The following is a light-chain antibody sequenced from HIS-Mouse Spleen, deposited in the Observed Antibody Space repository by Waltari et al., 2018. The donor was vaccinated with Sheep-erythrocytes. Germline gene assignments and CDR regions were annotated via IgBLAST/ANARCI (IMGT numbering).Light chain of an antibody. J-gene: IGKJ4*01. CDR1: QYISNY. V-gene: IGKV1-33*01. CDR3: QQYDNLPLT. Sequence: DIQMTQSPSSLSASVGDRVTITCQASQYISNYLNCYQQKPGKAPKLLIYDASNLETGVPSRFSGSGYGTDFTFTISSLQPEDIATYYCQQYDNLPLTFGGGTKVEIK. CDR2: DAS.